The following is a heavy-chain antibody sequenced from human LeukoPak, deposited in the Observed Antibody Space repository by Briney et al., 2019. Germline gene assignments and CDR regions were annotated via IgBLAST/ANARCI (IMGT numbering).Heavy chain of an antibody. CDR3: AREGPPAALDAFDI. D-gene: IGHD2-2*01. CDR2: ISAYNGNT. V-gene: IGHV1-18*01. CDR1: GYTFTSYG. J-gene: IGHJ3*02. Sequence: ASVKVSCKASGYTFTSYGISWVRQAPGQGLEWMGWISAYNGNTDYAQKLQGRVTMTTDTSTSTAYMELRSLRSDDTAVYYCAREGPPAALDAFDIWGQGTMVTVSS.